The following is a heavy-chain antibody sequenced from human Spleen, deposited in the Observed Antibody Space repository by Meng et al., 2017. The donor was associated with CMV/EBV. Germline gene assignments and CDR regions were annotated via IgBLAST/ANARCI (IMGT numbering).Heavy chain of an antibody. J-gene: IGHJ4*02. CDR3: RGSSSMTLYYFDY. Sequence: GESLKISCAASGFTFSNYWMTWVRQAPGKGLEWVSYISSRGTTIYYADSVKGRFTISRDNANNSLYLHMNHLRADDTAVYYCRGSSSMTLYYFDYWGQGTLVTVSS. D-gene: IGHD6-6*01. CDR2: ISSRGTTI. CDR1: GFTFSNYW. V-gene: IGHV3-48*04.